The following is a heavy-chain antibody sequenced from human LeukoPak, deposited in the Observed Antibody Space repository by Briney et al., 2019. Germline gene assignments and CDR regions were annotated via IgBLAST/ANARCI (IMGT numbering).Heavy chain of an antibody. CDR1: GGSISSSSYY. CDR2: IHYSGTT. CDR3: ARRTVTHWFDP. V-gene: IGHV4-39*01. D-gene: IGHD4-17*01. J-gene: IGHJ5*02. Sequence: PSETLSLTCTVSGGSISSSSYYWGWIRQPPGKGLEWIGTIHYSGTTYYNPSLESRVTISVDTSKNQFSLKRSSVTAADTAVYYCARRTVTHWFDPWGQGTLVTVSS.